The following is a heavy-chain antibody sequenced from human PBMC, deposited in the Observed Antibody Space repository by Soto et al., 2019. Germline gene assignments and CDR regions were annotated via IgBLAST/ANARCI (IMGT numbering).Heavy chain of an antibody. J-gene: IGHJ6*02. CDR2: IVVGSGNT. Sequence: SVKVSCKASGFTFTSSAVQWVRQARGQRLEWIGWIVVGSGNTNYAQKFQERVTITRDMSTSTAYMELSSLRSEDTAVYYCAAEHTLLVYYYGMDVWGQGTTVTVSS. V-gene: IGHV1-58*01. CDR1: GFTFTSSA. CDR3: AAEHTLLVYYYGMDV.